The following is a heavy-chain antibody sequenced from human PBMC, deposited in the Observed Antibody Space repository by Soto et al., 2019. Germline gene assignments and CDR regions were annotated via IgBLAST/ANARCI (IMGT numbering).Heavy chain of an antibody. CDR1: GYTFTSYY. D-gene: IGHD3-16*01. CDR2: INPILGLP. Sequence: ASVKVSCKASGYTFTSYYMHWVRQAPGQGLEWMGIINPILGLPNYAQKFQGRVTITADTSTSTAYMELSSLRSEDTAVYYCARGGGGNWFDPWGQGTLVTVSS. V-gene: IGHV1-46*01. J-gene: IGHJ5*02. CDR3: ARGGGGNWFDP.